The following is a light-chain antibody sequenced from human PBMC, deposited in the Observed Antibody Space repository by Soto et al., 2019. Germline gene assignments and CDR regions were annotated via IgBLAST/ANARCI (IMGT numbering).Light chain of an antibody. CDR1: SSDVCGYNY. V-gene: IGLV2-14*01. CDR2: DVS. J-gene: IGLJ1*01. Sequence: QSVLTQPASVSWSSGQSITISCPGTSSDVCGYNYVSWYQQHPGKAPKLMIYDVSNRPSGVSNRFSGSKSGNTASLTISGLQAEDEADYYCSSYTSSSTLEVFGTGTKVTVL. CDR3: SSYTSSSTLEV.